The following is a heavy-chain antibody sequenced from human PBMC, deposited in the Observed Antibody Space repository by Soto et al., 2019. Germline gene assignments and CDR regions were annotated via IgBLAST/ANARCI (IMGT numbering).Heavy chain of an antibody. J-gene: IGHJ6*02. CDR2: INPNSGGT. CDR1: GYTFTGYY. V-gene: IGHV1-2*02. CDR3: ARSHIVVVVAAPGDHGMDV. Sequence: QVQLVQSGAEVKKPGASVKVSCKASGYTFTGYYMHWVRQAPGQGLEWMGWINPNSGGTNYAQKFQGRVTMTRDTSISTAYMELSRLRSDDTAVYYCARSHIVVVVAAPGDHGMDVWGQGTTVTVSS. D-gene: IGHD2-15*01.